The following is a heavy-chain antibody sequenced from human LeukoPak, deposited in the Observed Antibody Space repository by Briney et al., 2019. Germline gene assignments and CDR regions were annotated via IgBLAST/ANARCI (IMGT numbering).Heavy chain of an antibody. D-gene: IGHD4-17*01. J-gene: IGHJ4*02. CDR1: GFTFSSYG. CDR3: AKDAAFYGDYSNFDY. V-gene: IGHV3-30*02. Sequence: PGGSLRLSCAASGFTFSSYGMHWVRQVPGKGLEWVAFIRYDGSNKYYADSVKGRFTISRDNSKNTLYLQMNSLRAEDTAVYYCAKDAAFYGDYSNFDYWGQGTLVTVSS. CDR2: IRYDGSNK.